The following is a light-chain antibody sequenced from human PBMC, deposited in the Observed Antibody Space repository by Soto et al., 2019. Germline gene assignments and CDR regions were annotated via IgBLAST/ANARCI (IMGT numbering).Light chain of an antibody. CDR3: CSYAGSFTYWV. CDR1: SSDVGGYNH. J-gene: IGLJ3*02. V-gene: IGLV2-11*01. Sequence: QSALTQPRSVSGSPGQSVTISCTGTSSDVGGYNHVSWYQQHPGKAPKVMIYDVSKRPSGVPDRFSGSKSGNTASLTIFGLQAEDEADYYCCSYAGSFTYWVFGGGTKLTVL. CDR2: DVS.